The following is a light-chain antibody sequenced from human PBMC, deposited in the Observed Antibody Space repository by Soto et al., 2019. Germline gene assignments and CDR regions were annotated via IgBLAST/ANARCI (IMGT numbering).Light chain of an antibody. J-gene: IGLJ1*01. CDR3: SSFTSISSLNYV. Sequence: QSALTQPASVSGSPGQSITISCTGTSSDVGGYNYVSWYQQHPGKAPKLMIYEVNNRPSGVSNRFSGSKSGNTASLTISGLLAEDEADYYCSSFTSISSLNYVFGTGTKLTVL. CDR1: SSDVGGYNY. CDR2: EVN. V-gene: IGLV2-14*01.